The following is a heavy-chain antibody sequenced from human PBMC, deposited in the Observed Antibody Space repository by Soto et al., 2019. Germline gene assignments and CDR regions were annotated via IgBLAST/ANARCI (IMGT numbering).Heavy chain of an antibody. V-gene: IGHV4-30-4*01. CDR1: GGSVSSGGYF. J-gene: IGHJ4*02. CDR3: ARGPGADNIDC. CDR2: IYNSGST. D-gene: IGHD1-1*01. Sequence: QVQLQESGPGLVEPSQTLSLTCTVSGGSVSSGGYFWSWIRQPPGEGREWIGHIYNSGSTYSNPSLRGPVTISVDTSNSQFSLKVSSVTAADTAVYYCARGPGADNIDCWGQGTLVTVSS.